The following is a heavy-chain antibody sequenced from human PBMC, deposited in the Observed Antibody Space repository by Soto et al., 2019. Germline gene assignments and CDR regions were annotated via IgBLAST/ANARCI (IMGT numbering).Heavy chain of an antibody. D-gene: IGHD3-10*01. CDR3: AKGWFGDVQDY. CDR2: VGRSGSTT. Sequence: GGSLRLSCAASGFTFSSYAMTWVRQAPGKGLQWVSSVGRSGSTTYYVDPVKGRFTISRDNSKNILSLQMNSLRAEDTAVYYCAKGWFGDVQDYWGQGTLVTVSS. V-gene: IGHV3-23*01. J-gene: IGHJ4*02. CDR1: GFTFSSYA.